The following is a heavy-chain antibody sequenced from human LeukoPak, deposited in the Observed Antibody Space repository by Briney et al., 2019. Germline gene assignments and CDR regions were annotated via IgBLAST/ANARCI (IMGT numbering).Heavy chain of an antibody. D-gene: IGHD4-17*01. CDR1: GYTFTSYA. J-gene: IGHJ6*02. Sequence: SVKVSCKASGYTFTSYAKHWVRQAPGQRLEWMGWINAGNGNTKYSQKFQGRVTITRDTSASTAYMELSSLRSEDTAVYYCARVGDYGDYDWYYYYGMDVWGQGTTVTVSS. CDR2: INAGNGNT. CDR3: ARVGDYGDYDWYYYYGMDV. V-gene: IGHV1-3*01.